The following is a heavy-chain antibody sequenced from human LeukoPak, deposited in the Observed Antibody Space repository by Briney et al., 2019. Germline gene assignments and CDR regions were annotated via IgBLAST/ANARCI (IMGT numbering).Heavy chain of an antibody. J-gene: IGHJ6*03. Sequence: PGGSLRLSCAASGFTFSIYWMSWVRQAPGKGLEWVANIKQDGSEKYYVDSVKGRFTISRDNAKNSLYLQMNSLRAEDTAVYYCARDMGYDFWSGYYYYMDVWGEGTTVTVSS. V-gene: IGHV3-7*01. CDR3: ARDMGYDFWSGYYYYMDV. D-gene: IGHD3-3*01. CDR1: GFTFSIYW. CDR2: IKQDGSEK.